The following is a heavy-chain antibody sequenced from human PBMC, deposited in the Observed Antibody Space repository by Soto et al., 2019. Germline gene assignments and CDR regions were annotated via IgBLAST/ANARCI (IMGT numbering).Heavy chain of an antibody. CDR1: GFTVSSNY. CDR2: IYTDDST. J-gene: IGHJ4*02. CDR3: PRGTSGSSGPRY. Sequence: EVQLVESGGGLVQPGGSLRLSCAASGFTVSSNYMSWVRQAPGKGLEWLSVIYTDDSTYYADSGKGRFTISRHNSKNTLYLQMNSLRAEATAVYYCPRGTSGSSGPRYWGQGTLVTVSS. V-gene: IGHV3-53*04. D-gene: IGHD3-22*01.